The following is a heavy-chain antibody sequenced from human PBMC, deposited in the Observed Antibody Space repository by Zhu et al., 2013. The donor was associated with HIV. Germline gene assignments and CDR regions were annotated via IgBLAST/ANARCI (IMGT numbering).Heavy chain of an antibody. D-gene: IGHD6-6*01. Sequence: VQLVESGGGVVQPGRSLRLSCAASGFTFSSYGMHWVRQAPGKGLEWVAVIWYDGSNKYYADSVKGRFTISRDNSKNTLYLQMNSLRAEDTAVYYCARGSYSSSSGWYFDLWGRGTLVTVSS. CDR3: ARGSYSSSSGWYFDL. V-gene: IGHV3-33*01. J-gene: IGHJ2*01. CDR2: IWYDGSNK. CDR1: GFTFSSYG.